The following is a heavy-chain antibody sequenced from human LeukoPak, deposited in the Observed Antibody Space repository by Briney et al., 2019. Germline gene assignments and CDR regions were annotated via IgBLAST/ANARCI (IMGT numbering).Heavy chain of an antibody. CDR3: VRDNYSGSRNYGMDV. V-gene: IGHV4-59*01. J-gene: IGHJ6*02. CDR1: GGSISNYY. Sequence: SETLSLTCTVSGGSISNYYWSWIRQPPGKGLEWIGYVYYSGSTKYDPSLKSRVTISVDTSKNQFSLQLSSVTAADTAVYYCVRDNYSGSRNYGMDVWGQGTTVTVSS. CDR2: VYYSGST. D-gene: IGHD1-26*01.